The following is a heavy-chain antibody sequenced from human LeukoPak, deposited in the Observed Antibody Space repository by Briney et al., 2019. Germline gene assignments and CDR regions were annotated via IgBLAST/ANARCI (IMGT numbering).Heavy chain of an antibody. CDR3: VRDKDGYSLGDY. J-gene: IGHJ4*02. CDR2: IKQDGSEK. D-gene: IGHD5-24*01. Sequence: GGSLRLSCAASGFTFSSYSMNWVRQAPGKGLEWAANIKQDGSEKYYVDSVKGRFTISRDNAKNSLYLQMNSLRAEDTAVYYCVRDKDGYSLGDYWGPGTLVTVSS. CDR1: GFTFSSYS. V-gene: IGHV3-7*01.